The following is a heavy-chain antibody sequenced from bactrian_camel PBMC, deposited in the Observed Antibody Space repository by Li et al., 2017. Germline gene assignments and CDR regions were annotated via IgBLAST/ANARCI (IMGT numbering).Heavy chain of an antibody. V-gene: IGHV3S60*01. Sequence: HVQLVESGGGSVQAGGSLKLSCAASGYTAKTCSWNWYRQSPGKDRELVSSLFANGGTYYHDSVKGRFTFAQDNTENAVSLQMNNLKPEDTATYYCTKGVGGTPYNWGQGTQVTVS. CDR2: LFANGGT. J-gene: IGHJ4*01. D-gene: IGHD6*01. CDR1: GYTAKTCS. CDR3: TKGVGGTPYN.